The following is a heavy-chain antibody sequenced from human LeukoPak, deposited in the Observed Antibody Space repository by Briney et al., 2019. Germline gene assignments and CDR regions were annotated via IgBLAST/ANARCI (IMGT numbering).Heavy chain of an antibody. V-gene: IGHV1-69*05. CDR3: ARDMERYCSSTSCYAFDI. CDR2: IIPIFGTA. J-gene: IGHJ3*02. CDR1: GYTFTGYY. Sequence: SVKVSCKASGYTFTGYYMHWVRQAPGQGLEWMGGIIPIFGTANYAQKFQGRVTITTDESTSTAYMELSSLRSEDTAVYYCARDMERYCSSTSCYAFDIWGQGTMVTVSS. D-gene: IGHD2-2*01.